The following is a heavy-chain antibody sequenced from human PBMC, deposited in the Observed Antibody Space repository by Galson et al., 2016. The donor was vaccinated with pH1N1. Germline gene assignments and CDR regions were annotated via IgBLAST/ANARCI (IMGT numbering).Heavy chain of an antibody. CDR2: IYPSDSDA. CDR1: GYTFSDHW. Sequence: QSVAEVKKPGESLRISCQASGYTFSDHWIGWVRQVPGKGLEWVAIIYPSDSDAKYSPPFQGQVTISSDTSISTAFMQWTSLKASDTGMYYCVRPHRRQGVINFGAVLAFDSWGQGTRVTVSS. V-gene: IGHV5-51*01. D-gene: IGHD3-3*01. CDR3: VRPHRRQGVINFGAVLAFDS. J-gene: IGHJ4*02.